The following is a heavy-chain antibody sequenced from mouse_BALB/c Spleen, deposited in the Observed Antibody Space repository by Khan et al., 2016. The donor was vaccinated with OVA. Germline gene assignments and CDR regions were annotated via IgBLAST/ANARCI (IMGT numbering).Heavy chain of an antibody. CDR3: ARSGTISTVVVTDFDF. Sequence: EVQLQESGPGLVKPSQSLSLTCTVTGYSITSDYAWNWIRQFPGNRLEWMGYIKYSGITSYNPSLKSRITITRDTSKNQFFLQLNSVTNEDTATYYWARSGTISTVVVTDFDFWGQGTPLTVSS. D-gene: IGHD1-1*01. V-gene: IGHV3-2*02. J-gene: IGHJ2*01. CDR2: IKYSGIT. CDR1: GYSITSDYA.